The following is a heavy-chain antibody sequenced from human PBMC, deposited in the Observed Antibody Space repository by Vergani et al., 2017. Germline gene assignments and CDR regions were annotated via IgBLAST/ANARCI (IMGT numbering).Heavy chain of an antibody. CDR3: ARVRTEVGVWDSSGDDGLGY. J-gene: IGHJ4*02. Sequence: QVQLVQSGAEVKKPGSSVKVSCKASGGTFSSYAISWVRQAPGQGLEWMGGIIPIFGTANYAQKFQGRVTITADEDSSTAYLELSSLRSEDPAVYYCARVRTEVGVWDSSGDDGLGYWGQGTLVTVSS. CDR1: GGTFSSYA. D-gene: IGHD3-22*01. V-gene: IGHV1-69*01. CDR2: IIPIFGTA.